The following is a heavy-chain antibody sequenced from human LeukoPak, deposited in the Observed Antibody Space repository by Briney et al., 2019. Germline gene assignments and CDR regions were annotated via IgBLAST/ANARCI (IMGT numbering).Heavy chain of an antibody. V-gene: IGHV1-18*01. CDR2: ISASNGNT. CDR1: GYTFTTYG. Sequence: GASVKVSCKASGYTFTTYGISWVRQAPGQGLEWMGWISASNGNTNYAQKFQGRVTMTTDTSRSTAYMELRSLRSDDTAVYYCARGNFIVASSSRRDYYLDYWGQGTLVTVSS. J-gene: IGHJ4*02. D-gene: IGHD5-12*01. CDR3: ARGNFIVASSSRRDYYLDY.